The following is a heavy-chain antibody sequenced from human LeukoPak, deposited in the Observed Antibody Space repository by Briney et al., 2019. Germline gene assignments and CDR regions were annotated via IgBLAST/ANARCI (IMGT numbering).Heavy chain of an antibody. CDR2: FDPEDGET. CDR3: ARGRVNDAFDI. Sequence: ASVKVSCKASGYTFTGYYMHWVRQAPGQGLEWMGGFDPEDGETIYAQKFQGRVTMTEDTSTDTAYMELSSLRSEDTAVYYCARGRVNDAFDIWGQGTMVTVSS. D-gene: IGHD2-21*01. CDR1: GYTFTGYY. V-gene: IGHV1-24*01. J-gene: IGHJ3*02.